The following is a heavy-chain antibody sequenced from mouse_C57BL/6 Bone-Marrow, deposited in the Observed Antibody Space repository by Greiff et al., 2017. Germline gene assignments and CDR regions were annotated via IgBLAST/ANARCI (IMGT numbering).Heavy chain of an antibody. Sequence: QVQLQQPGAELVKPGASVKLSCKASGYTFTSYWMHWVKQRPGQGLEWIGMIHPNSGSTNYNEKFKSKATLTVDKSSSTAYMQLSSLTSEDSAVYYCARNPLYYYGSSPWFAYWGQGTLVTVSA. D-gene: IGHD1-1*01. J-gene: IGHJ3*01. CDR1: GYTFTSYW. CDR2: IHPNSGST. CDR3: ARNPLYYYGSSPWFAY. V-gene: IGHV1-64*01.